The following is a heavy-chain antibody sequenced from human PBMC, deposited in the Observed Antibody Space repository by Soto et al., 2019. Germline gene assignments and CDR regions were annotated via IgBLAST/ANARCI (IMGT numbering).Heavy chain of an antibody. CDR2: ISSNGGST. CDR1: GFTFSSYA. D-gene: IGHD3-22*01. J-gene: IGHJ4*02. V-gene: IGHV3-64D*06. Sequence: GGSLRLSCSASGFTFSSYAMHWVRQAPGKGLEYVSAISSNGGSTYYADSVKGRFTISRDNSKNTLYLQMSSLRAEDTAVYYCQVNADHYDSSGIGYFDYWGQGTLVTVSS. CDR3: QVNADHYDSSGIGYFDY.